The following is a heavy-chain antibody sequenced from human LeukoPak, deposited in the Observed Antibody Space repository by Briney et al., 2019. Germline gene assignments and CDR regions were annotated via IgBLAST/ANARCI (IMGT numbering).Heavy chain of an antibody. Sequence: MPSETLSLTCAVYGGSFSGYYWSWIRQPPGKGLEWIGEINHSGSTNYNPSLKSRVTISVDTSKNQFSLKLSPVTAADTAVYYCATNVGATTSDWFDPWGQGTLVTVSS. CDR3: ATNVGATTSDWFDP. D-gene: IGHD1-26*01. J-gene: IGHJ5*02. V-gene: IGHV4-34*01. CDR2: INHSGST. CDR1: GGSFSGYY.